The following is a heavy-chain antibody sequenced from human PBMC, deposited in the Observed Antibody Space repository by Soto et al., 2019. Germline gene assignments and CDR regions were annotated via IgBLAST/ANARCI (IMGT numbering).Heavy chain of an antibody. D-gene: IGHD6-6*01. J-gene: IGHJ5*02. Sequence: ASVKVSCKASGGTFSSYAISWVRQAPGQGLEWMGGIIPIFGTANYAQKFQGRVTITADESTSTAYMELSSLRSEDTAVYYCARDTGSIAAPNWFDPWGQGTLVTVSP. CDR1: GGTFSSYA. CDR3: ARDTGSIAAPNWFDP. CDR2: IIPIFGTA. V-gene: IGHV1-69*13.